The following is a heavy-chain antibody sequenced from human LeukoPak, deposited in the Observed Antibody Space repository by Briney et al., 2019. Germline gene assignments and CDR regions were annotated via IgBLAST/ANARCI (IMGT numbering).Heavy chain of an antibody. D-gene: IGHD1-1*01. CDR3: TKGPRAQEHNTHRFDY. V-gene: IGHV3-23*01. CDR2: ISGSGGST. Sequence: GGSLRLSCAASRFTFSNYGMSWVRQAPGKGLERVSGISGSGGSTYYADSVKGRFTISRDNSKNTLYLQMNSLRAEDTAVYYCTKGPRAQEHNTHRFDYWGQGTLVTVSS. J-gene: IGHJ4*02. CDR1: RFTFSNYG.